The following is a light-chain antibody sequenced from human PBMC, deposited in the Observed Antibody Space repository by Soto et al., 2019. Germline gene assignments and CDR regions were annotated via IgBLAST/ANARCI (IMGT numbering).Light chain of an antibody. Sequence: QSALTQPASVSVSPGQSITISCTGTSSDVGGYNYVSWYQQHPGQAPKLMIYEATNRPSGVSNRFSGSRSGNTASLTISGLQADDEADYYCSSYTSSNTLGVFGTGTKVTVL. J-gene: IGLJ1*01. CDR1: SSDVGGYNY. V-gene: IGLV2-14*01. CDR3: SSYTSSNTLGV. CDR2: EAT.